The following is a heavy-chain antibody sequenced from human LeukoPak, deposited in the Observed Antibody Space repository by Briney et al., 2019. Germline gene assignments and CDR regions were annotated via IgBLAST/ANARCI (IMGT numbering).Heavy chain of an antibody. D-gene: IGHD6-13*01. CDR2: ITGSAGST. J-gene: IGHJ4*02. V-gene: IGHV3-23*01. Sequence: GGSLRLSCAASGFTFSNYAMSWVRQAPGQGLEWVSAITGSAGSTYYADSVKGRFTISRDNSKNTLYLQMNSLRAEDTAVYYCGKDQNVAAAGVPYDYWGQGTLVTVSS. CDR1: GFTFSNYA. CDR3: GKDQNVAAAGVPYDY.